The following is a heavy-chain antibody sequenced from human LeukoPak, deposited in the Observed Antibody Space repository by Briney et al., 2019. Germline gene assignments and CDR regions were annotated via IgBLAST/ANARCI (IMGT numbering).Heavy chain of an antibody. V-gene: IGHV5-51*01. CDR3: ASRVGECTGTNCYMALDV. Sequence: GESLKISCKNSGYSFNTYWIGWVRQIPGKGLEWIGIIYPLDSDTRYSPSFQGRVTISVDKSIRTAYLHWSSLKASDTAMYYCASRVGECTGTNCYMALDVWGQGTMVTVSS. J-gene: IGHJ3*01. CDR1: GYSFNTYW. D-gene: IGHD2-8*02. CDR2: IYPLDSDT.